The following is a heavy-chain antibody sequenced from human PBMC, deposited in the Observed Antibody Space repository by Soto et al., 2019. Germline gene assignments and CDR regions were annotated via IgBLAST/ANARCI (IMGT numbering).Heavy chain of an antibody. D-gene: IGHD3-10*01. CDR3: ARGSSGSYGPPNFDY. J-gene: IGHJ4*02. CDR1: GYTFTSYY. CDR2: INPSGGST. Sequence: ASVKVSCTASGYTFTSYYMHWVRQAPGQGLEWMGIINPSGGSTSYAQKFQGRVTMTRDTSTSTVYMELSSLRSEDTAVYYCARGSSGSYGPPNFDYWGQGTLVTVSS. V-gene: IGHV1-46*03.